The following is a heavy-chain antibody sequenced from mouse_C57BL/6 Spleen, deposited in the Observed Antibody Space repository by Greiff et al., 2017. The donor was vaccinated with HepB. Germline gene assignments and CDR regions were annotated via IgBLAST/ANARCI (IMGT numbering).Heavy chain of an antibody. Sequence: QVQLQQSGAELVRPGASVKLSCKASGYTFTDYYINWVKQRPGQGLEWIARIYPGSGNTYYNEKFKGKATLTAEKSSSTAYMQLSSLTSEDSAVYFCATTVVAHYFDYWGQGTTLTVSS. CDR3: ATTVVAHYFDY. J-gene: IGHJ2*01. CDR1: GYTFTDYY. D-gene: IGHD1-1*01. V-gene: IGHV1-76*01. CDR2: IYPGSGNT.